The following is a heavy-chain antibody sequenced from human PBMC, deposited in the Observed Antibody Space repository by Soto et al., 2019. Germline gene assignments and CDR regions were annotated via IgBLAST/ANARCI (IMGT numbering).Heavy chain of an antibody. CDR2: IKQDGSEK. Sequence: GGSLRLSCAASGFTFSSYWMSWVRQAPGKGLEWVANIKQDGSEKYYVDSVKGRFTISRDNAKNSLYLQMNSLRAEDTAVYYCASHHFLLSSSSEEDRSWYFDYWGQGTLVTVSS. V-gene: IGHV3-7*01. CDR1: GFTFSSYW. CDR3: ASHHFLLSSSSEEDRSWYFDY. D-gene: IGHD6-6*01. J-gene: IGHJ4*02.